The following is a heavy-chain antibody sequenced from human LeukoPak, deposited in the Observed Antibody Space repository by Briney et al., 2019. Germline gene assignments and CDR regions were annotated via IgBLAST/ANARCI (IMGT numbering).Heavy chain of an antibody. Sequence: SETLSLTCTVSGGSISSISYYWSWIRQPPGKGLEWIGYIYHSGSTYYNPSLKSRVTISVDRSKNQFSLKLSSVTAADTAVYYCARQTLGVVRDYWGQGTLVTVSS. CDR1: GGSISSISYY. CDR3: ARQTLGVVRDY. CDR2: IYHSGST. V-gene: IGHV4-30-2*01. D-gene: IGHD3-3*01. J-gene: IGHJ4*02.